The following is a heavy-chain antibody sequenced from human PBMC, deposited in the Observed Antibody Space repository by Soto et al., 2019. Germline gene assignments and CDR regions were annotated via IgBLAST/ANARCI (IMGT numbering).Heavy chain of an antibody. CDR2: ISAYNGNT. V-gene: IGHV1-18*01. J-gene: IGHJ6*02. CDR1: GYTFTSYG. CDR3: ARDPYDILTGYSFYYYYGMDV. Sequence: GASVKVSCKASGYTFTSYGISWVRQAPGQGLEWMGWISAYNGNTNYAQKLQGRVTMTTDTSTSTAYMELRSLRSDDTAVYYCARDPYDILTGYSFYYYYGMDVWGQGTTVTAP. D-gene: IGHD3-9*01.